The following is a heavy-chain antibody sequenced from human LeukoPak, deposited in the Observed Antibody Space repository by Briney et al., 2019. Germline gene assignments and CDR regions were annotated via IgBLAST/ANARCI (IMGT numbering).Heavy chain of an antibody. J-gene: IGHJ4*02. CDR3: ARDGGGSSWYFDY. Sequence: ASVKVSCKASGYTFTGYYMHWVRQAPGQGLEWMGWINPNSGGTNYAQKFQGRVTMTRDTSISTAYMELSRLRSDDTAVYYCARDGGGSSWYFDYWGQGTLVTVSS. CDR2: INPNSGGT. D-gene: IGHD6-13*01. V-gene: IGHV1-2*02. CDR1: GYTFTGYY.